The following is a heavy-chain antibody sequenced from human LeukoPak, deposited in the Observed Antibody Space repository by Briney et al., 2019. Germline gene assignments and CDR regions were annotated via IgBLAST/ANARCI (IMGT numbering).Heavy chain of an antibody. CDR2: INPNNGDT. J-gene: IGHJ3*02. CDR1: GYTFTCYY. D-gene: IGHD3-22*01. V-gene: IGHV1-2*06. CDR3: ARYDSSGYYYGEEAFDI. Sequence: ASMKVSCKASGYTFTCYYIHWVRQAPGQGLEWMGRINPNNGDTNYAQKFPGRVTLTRDTSIGTAYMELSSLRSEDTAVYYCARYDSSGYYYGEEAFDIWGQGTMVTVSS.